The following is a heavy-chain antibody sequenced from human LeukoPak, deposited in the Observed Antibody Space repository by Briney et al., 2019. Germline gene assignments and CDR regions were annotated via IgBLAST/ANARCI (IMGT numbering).Heavy chain of an antibody. D-gene: IGHD3-16*01. CDR1: GFTFSSYA. J-gene: IGHJ4*02. Sequence: GGSLRLSCAASGFTFSSYAMHWVRQAPGKGLEWVAVISYDGSNKYYADSVKGRFTISRDNSKNTLYLQMNSLRAEDTAVYYCARDRISYTISTFGLDYWGQGTLVTVSS. CDR3: ARDRISYTISTFGLDY. V-gene: IGHV3-30*04. CDR2: ISYDGSNK.